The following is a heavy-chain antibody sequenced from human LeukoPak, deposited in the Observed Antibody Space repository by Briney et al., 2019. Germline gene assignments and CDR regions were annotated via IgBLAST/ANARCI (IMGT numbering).Heavy chain of an antibody. J-gene: IGHJ5*02. D-gene: IGHD2-15*01. Sequence: SETLSVTCTVSGASITSYYWTWIRQPPGKGLEWIGYIHYSGSTNYNPSLKSRVTISVDTSKNQFSLKLRSVTAADTAVYYCARPLSLGYCSGGSCYGRGAWFDRWGQGTLVTVSS. CDR1: GASITSYY. CDR2: IHYSGST. V-gene: IGHV4-59*01. CDR3: ARPLSLGYCSGGSCYGRGAWFDR.